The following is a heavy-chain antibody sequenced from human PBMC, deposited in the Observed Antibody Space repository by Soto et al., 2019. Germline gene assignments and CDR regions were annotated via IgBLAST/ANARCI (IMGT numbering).Heavy chain of an antibody. Sequence: EVQLVESGGGLVQPGGSLRLSCVVSGITFSNYWMTWVRQAPGKGPEWVANIKQDGSEKNYVDSVKGRFTISRDNAKKSLYLQMNSLRVEDTAIYYCAGGSGWTEDYWGQGTLVTVSS. J-gene: IGHJ4*02. CDR3: AGGSGWTEDY. CDR1: GITFSNYW. D-gene: IGHD6-19*01. V-gene: IGHV3-7*04. CDR2: IKQDGSEK.